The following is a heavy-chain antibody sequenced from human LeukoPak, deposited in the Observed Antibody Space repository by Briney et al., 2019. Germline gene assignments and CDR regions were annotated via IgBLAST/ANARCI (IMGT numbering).Heavy chain of an antibody. D-gene: IGHD3-10*01. CDR2: INHSGST. V-gene: IGHV4-34*01. CDR1: GGSISSYY. J-gene: IGHJ6*03. CDR3: ARQGLWLGELSRTLYYYYYYMAA. Sequence: SETLSLTCTVSGGSISSYYWSWIRQPPGKGLEWIGEINHSGSTNDNPSLKGRVTISADTSKNQFSLQRSSVTAAHTAVYYSARQGLWLGELSRTLYYYYYYMAAWGKGTTVTISS.